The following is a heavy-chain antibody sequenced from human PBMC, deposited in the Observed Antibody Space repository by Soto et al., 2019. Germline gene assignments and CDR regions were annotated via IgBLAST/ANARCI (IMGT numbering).Heavy chain of an antibody. CDR2: INPNSGGT. D-gene: IGHD2-21*01. J-gene: IGHJ4*02. Sequence: ASVKVSCKXSGYTFTGYQMHWVRQAPGQQLEWMGWINPNSGGTNYAQKFQGRVTMTRDTSITTAYMELNRLTSDDTAVYYCARGGTIVSPGSWGQGTLVTVSS. CDR1: GYTFTGYQ. V-gene: IGHV1-2*02. CDR3: ARGGTIVSPGS.